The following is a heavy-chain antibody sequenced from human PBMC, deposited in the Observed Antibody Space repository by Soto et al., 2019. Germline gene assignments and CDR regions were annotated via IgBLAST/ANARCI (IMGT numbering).Heavy chain of an antibody. CDR3: AREVYYYDSSGHPNWFDP. D-gene: IGHD3-22*01. V-gene: IGHV3-74*01. J-gene: IGHJ5*02. CDR2: INSDGSST. CDR1: GFTFSSYW. Sequence: LRLSCAASGFTFSSYWMHWVRQTPGKGLVWVSRINSDGSSTSYADSVKGRFTISRDNAKNTLYLQMNSLRAEDTAVYYCAREVYYYDSSGHPNWFDPWGQGTLVTVSS.